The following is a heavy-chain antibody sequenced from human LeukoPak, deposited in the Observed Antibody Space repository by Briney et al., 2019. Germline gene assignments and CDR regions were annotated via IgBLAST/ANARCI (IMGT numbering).Heavy chain of an antibody. V-gene: IGHV4-59*01. CDR2: IYYSGNT. CDR3: ARGLNSDAFDF. D-gene: IGHD4-23*01. CDR1: GGSISSYY. Sequence: SETLSLTCSVSGGSISSYYWSWIRQPPGKGLEWIGYIYYSGNTNYNPSLRSRVTISVDTSKNQFSLKLSSVTAADTAVYYCARGLNSDAFDFWGQGTMVTVSS. J-gene: IGHJ3*01.